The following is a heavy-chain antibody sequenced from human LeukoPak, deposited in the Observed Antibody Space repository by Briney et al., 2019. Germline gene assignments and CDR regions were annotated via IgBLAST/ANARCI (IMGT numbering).Heavy chain of an antibody. V-gene: IGHV4-34*01. CDR3: ARGNILYYYGSGSYYNY. Sequence: PSETLSLTCAVYGGSFSGYYWSWIHQPPGKGLEWIGEINHSGSTNYNPSLKSRVTISVDTSKNQFSLKLSSVTAADTAVYYCARGNILYYYGSGSYYNYWGQGTLVTVSS. CDR1: GGSFSGYY. CDR2: INHSGST. J-gene: IGHJ4*02. D-gene: IGHD3-10*01.